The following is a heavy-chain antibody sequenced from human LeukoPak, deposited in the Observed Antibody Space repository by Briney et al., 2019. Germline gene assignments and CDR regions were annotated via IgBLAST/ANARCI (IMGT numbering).Heavy chain of an antibody. CDR1: GYTFTGYY. J-gene: IGHJ3*02. CDR3: AAQYTGRPNDAFDI. Sequence: GASVKVSCKASGYTFTGYYLHWVRQAPGQGLEWMGWVSAYNGNTNYAQKLQGRVTMTTDTSTSTAYMELRSLRSDDTAVYYCAAQYTGRPNDAFDIWGQGTMVTVSS. CDR2: VSAYNGNT. V-gene: IGHV1-18*04. D-gene: IGHD1-26*01.